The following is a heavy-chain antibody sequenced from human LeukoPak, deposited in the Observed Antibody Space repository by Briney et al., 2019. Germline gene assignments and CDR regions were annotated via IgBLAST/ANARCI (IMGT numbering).Heavy chain of an antibody. J-gene: IGHJ4*02. CDR2: ISGSGGST. CDR3: ATDRGWRTSGYYLYYFEY. CDR1: GFTVSSYA. D-gene: IGHD3-3*01. V-gene: IGHV3-23*01. Sequence: PGGSLRLSCAASGFTVSSYAMSWVRQAPGKGLEWVSAISGSGGSTYYADSVKGRFAISRDNTMNSLYLQMSSLRAEDTAVYYCATDRGWRTSGYYLYYFEYWGQGTLVTYSS.